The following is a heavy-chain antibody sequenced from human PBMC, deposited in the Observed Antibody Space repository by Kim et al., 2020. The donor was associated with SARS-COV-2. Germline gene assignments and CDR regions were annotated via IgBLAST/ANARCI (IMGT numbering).Heavy chain of an antibody. CDR2: ISYDGSNK. J-gene: IGHJ6*02. D-gene: IGHD2-2*01. V-gene: IGHV3-30*18. CDR3: SKGGRYCSSTSCPYYYYGMDV. CDR1: GFTFSSYG. Sequence: GGSLRLSCAASGFTFSSYGMHWIRQAPGKGLEWVAVISYDGSNKYYSDSVKGRFTISRDNSKNTLYLQMNSLIAEDTAVYYCSKGGRYCSSTSCPYYYYGMDVWGQGTTVTVSS.